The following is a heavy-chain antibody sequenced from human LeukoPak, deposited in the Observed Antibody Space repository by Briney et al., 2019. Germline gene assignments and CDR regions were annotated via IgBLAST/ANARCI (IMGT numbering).Heavy chain of an antibody. CDR1: GGSISTFY. CDR2: VFHTGHS. V-gene: IGHV4-59*08. CDR3: ARHPFSDGFDL. Sequence: SETLSLTCTVSGGSISTFYWSWLRQPPGKGLEWIGYVFHTGHSNHNPSLKGRVTISVDTSKNQFSLNLNSVTAADTAMYYCARHPFSDGFDLWGQGTMVTVSS. J-gene: IGHJ3*01.